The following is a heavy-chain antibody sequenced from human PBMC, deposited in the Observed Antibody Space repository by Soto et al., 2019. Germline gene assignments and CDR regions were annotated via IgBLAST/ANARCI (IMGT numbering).Heavy chain of an antibody. CDR3: AVLWFGEPARFDY. CDR1: GFTVSSNY. V-gene: IGHV3-66*01. CDR2: IYSGGNT. D-gene: IGHD3-10*01. J-gene: IGHJ4*02. Sequence: GGSLRLSCAASGFTVSSNYVSWVPQAPGKGLEWVSVIYSGGNTYYAGSGKGRFTISRNNSKNTVYLKLSSLRAEDTAVYYCAVLWFGEPARFDYWGQGTLVTVSS.